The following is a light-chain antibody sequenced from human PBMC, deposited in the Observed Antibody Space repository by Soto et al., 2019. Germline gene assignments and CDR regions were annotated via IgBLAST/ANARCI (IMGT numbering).Light chain of an antibody. CDR3: QDSDSTSYT. CDR1: QSINSY. Sequence: DIQMTQSPSSLSASVGDRVTITCQTSQSINSYLNWYQQKAGKPPKLLIYAASTLQSAVPSRFSGSGSGTDCTLTISRVQPEDFATSYCQDSDSTSYTFGQWKKREIK. CDR2: AAS. V-gene: IGKV1-39*01. J-gene: IGKJ2*01.